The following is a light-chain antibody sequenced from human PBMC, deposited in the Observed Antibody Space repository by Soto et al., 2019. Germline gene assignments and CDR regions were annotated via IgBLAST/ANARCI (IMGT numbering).Light chain of an antibody. J-gene: IGLJ2*01. CDR3: SSYSCSNNLVV. CDR1: SSDVGGYNY. Sequence: QAVVTQPPSASGSPGQSVTISCTGTSSDVGGYNYVSWYQQHPGKAPKLMIYEVSKRPSGVPDRFSGSKSGNTASLTVSGLQADDEADYYCSSYSCSNNLVVFGGGTKLTVL. CDR2: EVS. V-gene: IGLV2-8*01.